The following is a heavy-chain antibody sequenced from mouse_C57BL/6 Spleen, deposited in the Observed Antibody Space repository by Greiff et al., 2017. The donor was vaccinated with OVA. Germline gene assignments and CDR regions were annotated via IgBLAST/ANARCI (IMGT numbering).Heavy chain of an antibody. V-gene: IGHV1-26*01. CDR3: ARETDYDVDY. CDR2: INPNNGGT. J-gene: IGHJ2*01. Sequence: EVQLQQSGPELVKPGASVKISCKASGYTFTDYYMNWVKQSHGKSLEWIGDINPNNGGTSYNQKFKGKATLTVDKSSSTAYMELRSLTSEDSAVYYCARETDYDVDYWGQGTTLTVSS. D-gene: IGHD2-4*01. CDR1: GYTFTDYY.